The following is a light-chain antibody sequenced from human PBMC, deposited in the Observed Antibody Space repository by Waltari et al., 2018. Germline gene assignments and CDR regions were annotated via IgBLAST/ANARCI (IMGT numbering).Light chain of an antibody. V-gene: IGKV4-1*01. J-gene: IGKJ2*01. CDR3: QQYYSTPLT. CDR2: CAS. CDR1: QSVLYSSNNKNY. Sequence: DIVMTQSPDSLAVSLGERDTINCKSSQSVLYSSNNKNYLAWYQHKPGQPAKLLIYCASSRESGVPDRVSGSGSGTDFTLTISSLQAEDVAFYYCQQYYSTPLTFGRGTKLEIK.